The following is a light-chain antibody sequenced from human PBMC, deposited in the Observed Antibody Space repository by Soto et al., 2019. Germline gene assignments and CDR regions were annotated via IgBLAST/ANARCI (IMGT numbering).Light chain of an antibody. J-gene: IGLJ1*01. CDR3: CSYAGNSNYV. Sequence: QSVLTQPASVSGSPGQSITISCTGTSSVVGSYNLVSWYQQYPGTAPKLIIHEGSQRPSGVSNRFSGSKSGNTASLTISGLQAEDEADYHCCSYAGNSNYVFGTGTKVTVL. CDR1: SSVVGSYNL. CDR2: EGS. V-gene: IGLV2-23*01.